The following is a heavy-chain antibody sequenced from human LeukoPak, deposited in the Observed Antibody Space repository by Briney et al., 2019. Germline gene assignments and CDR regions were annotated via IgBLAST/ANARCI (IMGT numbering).Heavy chain of an antibody. V-gene: IGHV3-30*18. Sequence: GGSLRLSCAASGFTFSSYGMHWVRQAPGKGLEWVAVISYDGSNKYYADSVKGRFTISRDNSKNTLYLQMNSLRAEDTALYYCAKDIQAAGSADYYNGMDVWGQGTTVTVSS. CDR2: ISYDGSNK. CDR1: GFTFSSYG. J-gene: IGHJ6*02. D-gene: IGHD6-13*01. CDR3: AKDIQAAGSADYYNGMDV.